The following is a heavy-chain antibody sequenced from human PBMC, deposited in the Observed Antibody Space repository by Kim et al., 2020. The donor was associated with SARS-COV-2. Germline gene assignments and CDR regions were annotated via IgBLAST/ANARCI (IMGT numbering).Heavy chain of an antibody. Sequence: APKVQGRVTITADESTSTAYMEVSSLRSEDTAVYYCAREGIVGATRVDYWGQGTLVTVSS. CDR3: AREGIVGATRVDY. D-gene: IGHD1-26*01. J-gene: IGHJ4*02. V-gene: IGHV1-69*01.